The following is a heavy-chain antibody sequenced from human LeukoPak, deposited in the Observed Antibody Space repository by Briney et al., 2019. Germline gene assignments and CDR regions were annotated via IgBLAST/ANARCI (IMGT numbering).Heavy chain of an antibody. J-gene: IGHJ3*02. Sequence: SETLSLTCTVSGDSISSGGYYWSWIRQHPGKGLEWIGYIYYSGSTYYNPSLKSRVTISVDTSKNQFSLKLSSVTAADTAVYYCARDFAPGVVMGAFDIWGQGTMVTVSS. CDR2: IYYSGST. CDR1: GDSISSGGYY. D-gene: IGHD3-3*01. CDR3: ARDFAPGVVMGAFDI. V-gene: IGHV4-31*03.